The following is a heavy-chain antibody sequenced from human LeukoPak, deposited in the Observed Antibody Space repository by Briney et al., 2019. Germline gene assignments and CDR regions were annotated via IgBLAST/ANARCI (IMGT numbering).Heavy chain of an antibody. V-gene: IGHV4-38-2*02. CDR2: NFHSGNT. CDR3: AAPPEIVGATWWAFDI. J-gene: IGHJ3*02. Sequence: SETLSLTCTVSGFSISSGYYWGWVRQPPGKGLEWIGINFHSGNTFYNQSLKSRVTISGDTSKNQFSLQLSSVTAADTAVYYCAAPPEIVGATWWAFDIWGQGTMVTVSA. D-gene: IGHD1-26*01. CDR1: GFSISSGYY.